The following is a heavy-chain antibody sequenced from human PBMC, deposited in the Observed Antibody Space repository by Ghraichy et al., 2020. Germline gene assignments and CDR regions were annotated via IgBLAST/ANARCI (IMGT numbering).Heavy chain of an antibody. Sequence: SETLSLTCTVSGGSISSYYWSWIRQPPGKGLEWIGYIYYSGNTNYNPSLKSRVAISRDTSKNQFSLRLTSVTAADTAVYYCTRGLDGSNWYAVDFWGQGTLFTVSS. J-gene: IGHJ4*02. CDR1: GGSISSYY. CDR3: TRGLDGSNWYAVDF. D-gene: IGHD6-13*01. CDR2: IYYSGNT. V-gene: IGHV4-59*01.